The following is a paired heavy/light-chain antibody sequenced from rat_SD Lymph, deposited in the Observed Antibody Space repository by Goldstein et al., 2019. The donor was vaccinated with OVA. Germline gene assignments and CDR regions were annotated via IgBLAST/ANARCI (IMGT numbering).Light chain of an antibody. Sequence: DTVLTQSPTLAVSPGERITISCRASESVNTRMHWYQQKPGQQPKLLIYGASILESGVPARFSGSGSGTDFTLTIDPVEANDNATYFCQQSWNDPNTFGGGTKLELK. CDR2: GAS. CDR1: ESVNTR. V-gene: IGKV3S10*01. J-gene: IGKJ2-1*01. CDR3: QQSWNDPNT.
Heavy chain of an antibody. CDR2: ISYSGGT. CDR3: ARTITGGFDY. V-gene: IGHV3-1*01. Sequence: EVQLQESGPGLVKPSQSLSLTCSVTGYSITSNHWGWVRQFPGNKMEWIGHISYSGGTRYNPSLKSRISITRDTSRNQFFLQLNSVTTEDTATYYCARTITGGFDYWGQGVMVTVSS. J-gene: IGHJ2*01. D-gene: IGHD4-2*01. CDR1: GYSITSNH.